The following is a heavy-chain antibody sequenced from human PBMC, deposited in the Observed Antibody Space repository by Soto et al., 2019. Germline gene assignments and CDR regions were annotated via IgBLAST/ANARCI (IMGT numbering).Heavy chain of an antibody. D-gene: IGHD6-13*01. CDR3: ARVSPSSRAAEP. CDR1: GYTFTSYD. CDR2: MNPNSGNT. V-gene: IGHV1-8*01. J-gene: IGHJ4*02. Sequence: ASVKVSCKASGYTFTSYDINWVRQATGQGLEWMGWMNPNSGNTGYAQKFQGRVTMTRNTSISTAYMELSSLRSEDTAVYYCARVSPSSRAAEPWGQGTLVTVSS.